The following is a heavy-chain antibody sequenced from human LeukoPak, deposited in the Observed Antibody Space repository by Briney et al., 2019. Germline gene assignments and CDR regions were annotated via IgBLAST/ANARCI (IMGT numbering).Heavy chain of an antibody. CDR3: AKPEVSYFDY. CDR1: GFTVSNNY. CDR2: IYTGGSA. D-gene: IGHD1-14*01. J-gene: IGHJ4*02. V-gene: IGHV3-53*05. Sequence: GGSLRLSCAASGFTVSNNYMSWVRQAPGKGLEWVSVIYTGGSAYYADSVKGRFTISRDNSKNTLYLQMNSLRAEDTAVYYCAKPEVSYFDYWGQGTLVTVSS.